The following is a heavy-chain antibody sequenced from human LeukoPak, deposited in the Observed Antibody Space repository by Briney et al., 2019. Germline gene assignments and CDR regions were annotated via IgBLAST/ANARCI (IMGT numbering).Heavy chain of an antibody. D-gene: IGHD6-25*01. J-gene: IGHJ1*01. CDR3: AKEPTSYTSGWYFHH. CDR2: IKEDGREK. CDR1: GFSISRYW. Sequence: PGGSLRLSCAASGFSISRYWMAWVRQAPGKGLEWVAHIKEDGREKNYVDPVKGRFTISRDNSKNTLDLQMFSLRDEDTAVYYCAKEPTSYTSGWYFHHWGQGTLVTVSS. V-gene: IGHV3-7*01.